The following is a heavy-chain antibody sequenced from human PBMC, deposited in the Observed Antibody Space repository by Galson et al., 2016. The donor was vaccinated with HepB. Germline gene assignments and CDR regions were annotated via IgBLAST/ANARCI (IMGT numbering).Heavy chain of an antibody. D-gene: IGHD1-7*01. CDR1: GFTFSSYA. V-gene: IGHV3-23*01. CDR2: ISPSGGST. J-gene: IGHJ6*03. Sequence: SLRLSCAASGFTFSSYAMSWVRQTPGKGLEWVSDISPSGGSTNYADSVKGRFTISRDHSKNTPDLQMNSLRAEHTAVYYCAKVVRTTKLLYYMDLWGTGTPVTVSS. CDR3: AKVVRTTKLLYYMDL.